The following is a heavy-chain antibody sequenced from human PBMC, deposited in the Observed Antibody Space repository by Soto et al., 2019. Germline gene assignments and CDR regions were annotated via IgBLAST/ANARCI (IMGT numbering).Heavy chain of an antibody. V-gene: IGHV3-30-3*01. CDR3: ARAGTTVTTPPPYYYYGMDV. CDR2: ISYDGSNK. D-gene: IGHD4-4*01. J-gene: IGHJ6*02. CDR1: GFTFSSYA. Sequence: ESGGGVVQPGRSLRLSCAASGFTFSSYAMHWVRQAPGKGLEWVAVISYDGSNKYYADSVKGRFTISRDNSKNTLYLQMNSLRAEDTAVYYCARAGTTVTTPPPYYYYGMDVWGQGTTVTVSS.